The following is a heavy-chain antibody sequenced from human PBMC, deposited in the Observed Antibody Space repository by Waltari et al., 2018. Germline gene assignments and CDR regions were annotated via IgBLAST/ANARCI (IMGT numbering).Heavy chain of an antibody. CDR2: GST. D-gene: IGHD2-21*01. Sequence: GSTYYNPSLKSRVTISVDTSKNQFSLKLSSVTAADTAVYYCARGIPHNWFDPWGQGTLVTVSS. CDR3: ARGIPHNWFDP. V-gene: IGHV4-30-2*05. J-gene: IGHJ5*02.